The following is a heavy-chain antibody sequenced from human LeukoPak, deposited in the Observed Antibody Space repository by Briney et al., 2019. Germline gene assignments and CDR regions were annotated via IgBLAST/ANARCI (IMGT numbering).Heavy chain of an antibody. J-gene: IGHJ6*03. D-gene: IGHD3-22*01. V-gene: IGHV4-39*01. CDR2: IYYSGST. CDR1: GGSISSSSYY. CDR3: ARYYYDSSGYYPPYMDV. Sequence: MPSETLSLTCTVSGGSISSSSYYWGWIRQPPGKGLEWIGSIYYSGSTYYNPSLKSRVTISVDTSKNQFSLKLSSVTAADTAVYYCARYYYDSSGYYPPYMDVRGKGTTVTVSS.